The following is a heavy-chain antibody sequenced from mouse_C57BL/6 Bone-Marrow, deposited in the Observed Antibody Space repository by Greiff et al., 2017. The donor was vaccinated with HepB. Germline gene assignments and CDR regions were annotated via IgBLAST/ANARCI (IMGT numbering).Heavy chain of an antibody. J-gene: IGHJ3*01. CDR2: FHPYNDDT. V-gene: IGHV1-47*01. D-gene: IGHD2-3*01. CDR3: ARGRGYYPAAWFAY. Sequence: VQLKESGTELVKPGASVKMSCKASGYTFPTYPIEWMKQNHGKSLEWIGNFHPYNDDTKYNEKFKGKATLTVEKSSSTVYLELSRLTSDDSAVYYCARGRGYYPAAWFAYWGQGTLVTVSA. CDR1: GYTFPTYP.